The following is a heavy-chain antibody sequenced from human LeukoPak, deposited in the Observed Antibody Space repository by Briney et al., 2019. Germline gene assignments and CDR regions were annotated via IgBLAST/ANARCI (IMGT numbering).Heavy chain of an antibody. V-gene: IGHV3-20*04. D-gene: IGHD2-2*01. CDR2: INWNGGST. CDR1: GFAFDDHG. CDR3: ARAPITSPFYFDY. J-gene: IGHJ4*02. Sequence: SGGSLRLSCTASGFAFDDHGMSWVRQVPGKGLEWVSGINWNGGSTGYADPLRGRFTISRDNAKNSLYLQMDSLRAEDTALYYRARAPITSPFYFDYWGQGTLVTVSS.